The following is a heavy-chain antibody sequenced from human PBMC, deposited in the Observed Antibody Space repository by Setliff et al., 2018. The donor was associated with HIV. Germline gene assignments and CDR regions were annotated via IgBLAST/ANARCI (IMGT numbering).Heavy chain of an antibody. CDR2: VYYTGTT. Sequence: ETLSLTCTVSGGSINSYYWSWIRQPPGKTLEWIGYVYYTGTTNYNPSLQSRVTISLDTSKSQFSLKLTSATAADTAVYYCATYPRPPYDFEYWGQGNLVTVSS. CDR3: ATYPRPPYDFEY. J-gene: IGHJ4*02. D-gene: IGHD3-16*01. CDR1: GGSINSYY. V-gene: IGHV4-59*01.